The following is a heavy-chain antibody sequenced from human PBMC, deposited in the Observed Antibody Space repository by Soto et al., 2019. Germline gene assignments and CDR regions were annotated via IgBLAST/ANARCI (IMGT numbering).Heavy chain of an antibody. CDR1: GYTFTSYG. D-gene: IGHD1-1*01. J-gene: IGHJ6*02. CDR3: VRQSTLMAFEHYGLDV. V-gene: IGHV1-18*04. Sequence: SVKVSCKASGYTFTSYGISWGRQAPVQGLEWMGWISAYNGNTKDAQKFQGRVTMSTDTSTSTAYMELRSLRSDDTAVYYCVRQSTLMAFEHYGLDVWGQGTTVTVSS. CDR2: ISAYNGNT.